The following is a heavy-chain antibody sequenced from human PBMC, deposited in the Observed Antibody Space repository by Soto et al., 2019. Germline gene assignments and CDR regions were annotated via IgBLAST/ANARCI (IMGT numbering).Heavy chain of an antibody. CDR3: ARDKGIAAAGLYYYYGMDV. Sequence: PSETLSLTCTVSGGSISTYYWNWIRQPPGKGLESIGYIYYSGSTNYNPSLKSRVTISVDTSKNQFSLKLSSVTAADTAVYYCARDKGIAAAGLYYYYGMDVWGQGTTVTSP. CDR2: IYYSGST. V-gene: IGHV4-59*01. D-gene: IGHD6-13*01. J-gene: IGHJ6*02. CDR1: GGSISTYY.